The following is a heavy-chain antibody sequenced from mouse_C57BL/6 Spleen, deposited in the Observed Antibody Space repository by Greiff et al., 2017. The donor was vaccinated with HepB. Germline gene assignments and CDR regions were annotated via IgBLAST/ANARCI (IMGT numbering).Heavy chain of an antibody. J-gene: IGHJ2*01. Sequence: QVQLQQSGPELVKPGASVKISCKASGYAFSSSWMNWVKQRPGKGLEWIGRIYPGDGDTNYNGKFKGKATLTADKSSSTAYMQLSSLTSEDSAVYFCASNYGYDMYFDYWGQGTTLTVSS. V-gene: IGHV1-82*01. CDR1: GYAFSSSW. CDR3: ASNYGYDMYFDY. CDR2: IYPGDGDT. D-gene: IGHD2-2*01.